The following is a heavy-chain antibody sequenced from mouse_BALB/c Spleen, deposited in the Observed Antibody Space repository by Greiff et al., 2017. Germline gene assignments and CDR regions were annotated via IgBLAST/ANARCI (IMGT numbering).Heavy chain of an antibody. CDR2: IISNGSST. Sequence: DVHLVESGGGLVQPGGSLKLSCAASGSTFSSYGMSWVRQTPDKRLELVATIISNGSSTYYPDSVKGLFTISSDNATNTLYLQMSRLMSEDTAMYYCSRLDSAYWGQGTLVTVSA. V-gene: IGHV5-6-3*01. CDR1: GSTFSSYG. J-gene: IGHJ3*01. CDR3: SRLDSAY.